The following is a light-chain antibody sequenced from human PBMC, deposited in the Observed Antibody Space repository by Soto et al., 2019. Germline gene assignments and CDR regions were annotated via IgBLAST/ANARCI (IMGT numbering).Light chain of an antibody. CDR1: QSVSSN. Sequence: EIVMTQSPATLSLSPGERATLSRRASQSVSSNLAWYQQKPGQAPRPVIYGASTRATGIPARFSGSGSGTEFTLTISSLQSEDLAVYYCQQYSNWPRTFGQGTKVDI. J-gene: IGKJ1*01. CDR2: GAS. V-gene: IGKV3-15*01. CDR3: QQYSNWPRT.